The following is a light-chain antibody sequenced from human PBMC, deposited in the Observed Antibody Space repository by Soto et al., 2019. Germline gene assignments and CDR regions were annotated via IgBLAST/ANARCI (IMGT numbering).Light chain of an antibody. J-gene: IGKJ1*01. CDR1: QSVSSNY. V-gene: IGKV3-20*01. CDR2: SAS. Sequence: ESVLTQSPGTLSLSPGQRATRSCRASQSVSSNYLAWYQQKPGQAPRLLIYSASTRATDIPDRFSGSGSGTEFTLTISSLQSEDFAIYYCQQYYSYPQTFGQGTKVDIK. CDR3: QQYYSYPQT.